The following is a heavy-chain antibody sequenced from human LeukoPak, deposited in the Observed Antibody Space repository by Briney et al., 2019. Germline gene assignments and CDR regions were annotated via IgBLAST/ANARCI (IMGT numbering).Heavy chain of an antibody. V-gene: IGHV4-59*01. D-gene: IGHD1-7*01. J-gene: IGHJ4*02. CDR1: GGSISSYY. CDR2: IYYSGST. Sequence: SETLSLNCTVSGGSISSYYWSWIRQPPGKGLEGIGYIYYSGSTNYNPSLKSRVTISVDTSKNQFSLKLSSVTAADTAVYYCARARDWNYVPFDCWGQGTLVTVSS. CDR3: ARARDWNYVPFDC.